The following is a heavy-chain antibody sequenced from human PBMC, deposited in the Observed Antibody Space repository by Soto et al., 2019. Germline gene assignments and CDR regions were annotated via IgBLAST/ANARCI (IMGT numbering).Heavy chain of an antibody. V-gene: IGHV4-34*01. Sequence: SETLSLTCAVYGGSFSGYYWSWIRQPPGKGLEWIGEINHSGSTNYNPSLKSRVTISVDTSKNQFSLKLSSVTAADTAVYYCARGVPDYYGSGSYYTLSYYYYMDVWGKGTTVTVSS. CDR3: ARGVPDYYGSGSYYTLSYYYYMDV. CDR1: GGSFSGYY. CDR2: INHSGST. D-gene: IGHD3-10*01. J-gene: IGHJ6*03.